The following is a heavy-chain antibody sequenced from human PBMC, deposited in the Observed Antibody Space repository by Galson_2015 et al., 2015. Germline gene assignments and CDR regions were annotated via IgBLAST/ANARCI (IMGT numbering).Heavy chain of an antibody. CDR3: ARSGYYSNWFDP. J-gene: IGHJ5*02. CDR2: INHSGST. D-gene: IGHD3-22*01. Sequence: SETLSLTCAVYGGSFSGYYWSWIRQPPGKGLEWIGEINHSGSTNYNPSLKSRVTISVDTSKNQFSLKLSSVTAADTAVYYCARSGYYSNWFDPWGQGTLVVVSS. V-gene: IGHV4-34*01. CDR1: GGSFSGYY.